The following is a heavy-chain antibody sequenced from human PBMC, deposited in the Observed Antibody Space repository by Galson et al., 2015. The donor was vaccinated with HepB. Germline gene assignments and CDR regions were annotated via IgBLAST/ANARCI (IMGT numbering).Heavy chain of an antibody. CDR3: ATGGYYYDSSGYWPLGDY. CDR1: GFTFSSYA. Sequence: SLRLSCAASGFTFSSYAMSWVRQAPGKGLEWVSSISGSGASTYYADSVKGRFTISRDNSKNTLYLQMNSLRAEDTAVYYCATGGYYYDSSGYWPLGDYWGQGTLVTVSS. V-gene: IGHV3-23*01. CDR2: ISGSGAST. D-gene: IGHD3-22*01. J-gene: IGHJ4*02.